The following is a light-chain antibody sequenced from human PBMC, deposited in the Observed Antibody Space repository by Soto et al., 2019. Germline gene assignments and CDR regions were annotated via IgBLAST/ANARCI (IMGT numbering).Light chain of an antibody. Sequence: QSVLTQPPSASGTPGQRVTISCSGSSSNIGRTTVNWFQQLPGTAPKLLIYSNGQRSSGVPDRFSGSKSGTSASLAISGLQSEDEADYYCTAWDDSLKGPVFGGGAKVTVL. CDR1: SSNIGRTT. CDR3: TAWDDSLKGPV. J-gene: IGLJ2*01. CDR2: SNG. V-gene: IGLV1-44*01.